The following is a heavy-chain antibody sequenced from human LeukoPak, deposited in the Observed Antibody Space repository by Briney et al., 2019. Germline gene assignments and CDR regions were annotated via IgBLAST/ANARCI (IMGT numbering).Heavy chain of an antibody. CDR2: MFYSGRT. CDR3: ATGYDSHDH. J-gene: IGHJ4*02. V-gene: IGHV4-39*07. Sequence: ASETLSLTCTVSSGSISSSTYYWGWIRQPPVKGLEWIGSMFYSGRTYYNPSLKSRGTMSVYPSKNQFSLKLSAVTAADTAVYYCATGYDSHDHWGQGTLVTVSS. D-gene: IGHD5-12*01. CDR1: SGSISSSTYY.